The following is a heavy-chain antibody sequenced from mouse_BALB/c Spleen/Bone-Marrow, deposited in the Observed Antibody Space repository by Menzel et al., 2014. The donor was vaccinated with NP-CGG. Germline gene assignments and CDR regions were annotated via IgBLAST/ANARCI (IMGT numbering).Heavy chain of an antibody. D-gene: IGHD4-1*02. Sequence: EVQLVESGGDLVKPGGSLKLSCAASGFTFSSYGMSWVRQTPDKRLEWVATINNGGTYTYYPDSVKGRFTISRDSAKNTLYLQMSSLKSEDTAMYYCALNWDSAYWGQGTLVTVSA. CDR1: GFTFSSYG. V-gene: IGHV5-6*01. CDR2: INNGGTYT. J-gene: IGHJ3*01. CDR3: ALNWDSAY.